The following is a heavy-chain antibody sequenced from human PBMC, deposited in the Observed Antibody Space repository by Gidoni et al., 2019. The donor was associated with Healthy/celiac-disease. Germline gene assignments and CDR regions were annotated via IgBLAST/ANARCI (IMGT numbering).Heavy chain of an antibody. D-gene: IGHD3-22*01. CDR1: GFTFSSHS. V-gene: IGHV3-21*01. J-gene: IGHJ4*02. Sequence: EVPLVAAGGGLVKPGGSLRLSCAAAGFTFSSHSMNWVRHAPGKGLECVSSISRSSIYISSADSVNGRFTISRDNAKNSLYLQMHSLRADDTAVYYCARFFPTYYYYSSGQKGGTGWGQGTLVTVSS. CDR2: ISRSSIYI. CDR3: ARFFPTYYYYSSGQKGGTG.